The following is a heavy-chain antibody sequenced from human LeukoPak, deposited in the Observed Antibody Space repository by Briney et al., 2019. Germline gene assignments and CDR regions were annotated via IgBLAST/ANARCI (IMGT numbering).Heavy chain of an antibody. V-gene: IGHV4-59*01. CDR3: ARDSPGGVVGATDYYYMDV. CDR2: IYYSGST. J-gene: IGHJ6*03. D-gene: IGHD1-26*01. CDR1: GGSISSYY. Sequence: SETLSLTCTVSGGSISSYYWSWIRQPPGKGLEWIGYIYYSGSTNYNPSLKSRVTISVDTSKNQFSLKLSSVTAADTAVYYCARDSPGGVVGATDYYYMDVWGKGTTVTVSS.